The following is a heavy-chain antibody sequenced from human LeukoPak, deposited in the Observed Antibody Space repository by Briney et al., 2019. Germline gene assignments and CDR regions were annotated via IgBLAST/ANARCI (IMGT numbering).Heavy chain of an antibody. CDR3: ARDNISPGSGSYYDY. Sequence: ASVKVSCKASGYTFTSYYMHWVRQAPGQGLEWMGIINPSGGSTSYAQKFQGRVTMTRDMSTSTVYMGLSSLRSEDTAVYYCARDNISPGSGSYYDYWGQGTLVTVSS. D-gene: IGHD3-10*01. V-gene: IGHV1-46*01. CDR2: INPSGGST. CDR1: GYTFTSYY. J-gene: IGHJ4*02.